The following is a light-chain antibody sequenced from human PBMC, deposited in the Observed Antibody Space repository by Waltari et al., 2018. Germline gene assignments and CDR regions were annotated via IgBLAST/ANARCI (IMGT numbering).Light chain of an antibody. V-gene: IGKV3-20*01. CDR3: QQHGTLPAT. CDR2: RAS. CDR1: QTVGSSS. J-gene: IGKJ1*01. Sequence: EIVLTQSPGTAPLSPGERVTLSCRASQTVGSSSLAWYQQKPGQAPRPLIYRASRRATGIPDRFSGSGSGTDFSLTISRLEPEDFAVYYCQQHGTLPATFGQGTKVEIK.